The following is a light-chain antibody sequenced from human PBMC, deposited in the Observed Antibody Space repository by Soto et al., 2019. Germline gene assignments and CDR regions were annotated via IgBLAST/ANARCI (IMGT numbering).Light chain of an antibody. CDR2: GDN. V-gene: IGLV1-51*01. J-gene: IGLJ1*01. CDR1: SSNIGGNS. Sequence: QSVLTQPPSVSAAPGQKVTISCSGSSSNIGGNSVSWYQQLPGTAPKLLIYGDNKRPSGIPDRFSGSKSGTSATLGITGFQTGDEADYYCGSRDSGLRAYGFGTGTKVTVL. CDR3: GSRDSGLRAYG.